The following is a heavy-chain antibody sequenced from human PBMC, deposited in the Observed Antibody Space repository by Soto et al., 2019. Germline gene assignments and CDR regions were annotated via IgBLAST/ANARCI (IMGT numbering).Heavy chain of an antibody. V-gene: IGHV4-4*02. D-gene: IGHD1-7*01. J-gene: IGHJ4*02. Sequence: SETLSLTCAVSGGSIGSSNWWSWVRQPPGKGLEWIGEIYHSGSTNYNPSLKSRVTISVDKSKNQFSLKLSSVTAADTAVYYCASGGNWNYGVFDYWGQGTLVTVSS. CDR2: IYHSGST. CDR3: ASGGNWNYGVFDY. CDR1: GGSIGSSNW.